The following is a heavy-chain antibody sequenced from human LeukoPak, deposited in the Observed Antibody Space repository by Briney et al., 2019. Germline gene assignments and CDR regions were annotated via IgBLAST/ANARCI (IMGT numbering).Heavy chain of an antibody. Sequence: SETLSLTCAVYGGSFSGYYWSWIRQPPGKGLEWIGEINHSGSTNYNPSLKSRVTISVDTSENRFSLKLSSVTAADTAVYYCARADGTDYWGQGTLVTVSS. CDR1: GGSFSGYY. CDR3: ARADGTDY. CDR2: INHSGST. J-gene: IGHJ4*02. V-gene: IGHV4-34*01.